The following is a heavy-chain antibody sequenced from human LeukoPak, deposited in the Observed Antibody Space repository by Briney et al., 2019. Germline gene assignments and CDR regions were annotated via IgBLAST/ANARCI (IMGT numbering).Heavy chain of an antibody. J-gene: IGHJ4*02. D-gene: IGHD2-15*01. V-gene: IGHV3-33*01. CDR3: GRDLSDVVVVAASGAFDY. CDR1: GFTFSSYG. CDR2: IWYDGSNK. Sequence: GGSLRLSCAASGFTFSSYGMHWVRQAPGKGLEWVAVIWYDGSNKYYADSVKGRFTISRDNSKNTLYLQMNSLRAEDTAVYYCGRDLSDVVVVAASGAFDYWGQGTLVTVSS.